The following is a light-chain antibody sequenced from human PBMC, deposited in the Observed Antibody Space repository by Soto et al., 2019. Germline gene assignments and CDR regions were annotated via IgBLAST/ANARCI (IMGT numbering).Light chain of an antibody. Sequence: DIQMTQSPSTLSASVGDRVTITCRASQSISGSLAWYQQKPGKAPRLLIYEASNLKSGVPSRFSGSGSGTEYPLTISSLQHDDFASYYCQQYNGYWTFGQGTKVEIK. V-gene: IGKV1-5*03. CDR2: EAS. CDR3: QQYNGYWT. J-gene: IGKJ1*01. CDR1: QSISGS.